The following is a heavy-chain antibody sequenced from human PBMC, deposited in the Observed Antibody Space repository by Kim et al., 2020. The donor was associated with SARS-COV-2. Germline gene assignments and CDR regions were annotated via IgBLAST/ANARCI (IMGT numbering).Heavy chain of an antibody. J-gene: IGHJ3*02. CDR2: IKSKTDGGTT. D-gene: IGHD4-17*01. CDR3: TDRGGDDYGDYGDI. CDR1: GFTFSNAW. V-gene: IGHV3-15*01. Sequence: GGSLRLSCAASGFTFSNAWMSWVRQAPGKGLEWVGRIKSKTDGGTTDYAAHVRGRFTISRDDSKNTLYLQMNSLKTEDTAGYYWTDRGGDDYGDYGDIWGQGTMGTVSS.